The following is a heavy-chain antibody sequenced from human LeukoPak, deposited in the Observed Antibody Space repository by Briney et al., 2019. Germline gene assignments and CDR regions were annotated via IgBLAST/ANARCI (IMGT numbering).Heavy chain of an antibody. CDR3: ARVWQTTVTTDFDY. J-gene: IGHJ4*02. D-gene: IGHD4-17*01. Sequence: GGSLRLSCAASGFTFSSYSMNWVRQAPGKGLEWVSSISSSSSYIYYADSVKGRFTFSRDNAKNSLYLQMNSLRAEDTAEYYCARVWQTTVTTDFDYWGQGTLVTVSS. CDR2: ISSSSSYI. CDR1: GFTFSSYS. V-gene: IGHV3-21*01.